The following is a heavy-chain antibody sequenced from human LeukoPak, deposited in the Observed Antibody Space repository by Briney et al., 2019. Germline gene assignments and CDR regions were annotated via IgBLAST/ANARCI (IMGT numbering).Heavy chain of an antibody. J-gene: IGHJ3*02. D-gene: IGHD3-22*01. Sequence: GGSLRLSCAASGFTVSRNYMSWVRQAPGKGLEWGSVIYRGDITYYADSVKGRFIISRDNSKNTLYLQMNSLRAEDTAVYYCTRGPHSSRYYDAFDIWGQGTMVTVSS. V-gene: IGHV3-66*01. CDR3: TRGPHSSRYYDAFDI. CDR2: IYRGDIT. CDR1: GFTVSRNY.